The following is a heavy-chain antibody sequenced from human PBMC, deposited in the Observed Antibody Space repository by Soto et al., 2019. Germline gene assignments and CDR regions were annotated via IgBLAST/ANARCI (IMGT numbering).Heavy chain of an antibody. J-gene: IGHJ6*02. CDR3: ARELEAATAGYYYYGMDV. CDR2: ISSSSSYI. D-gene: IGHD2-15*01. V-gene: IGHV3-21*01. Sequence: PGGSLRLSCAASGFTFSSYSMNWVRQAPGKGLEWVSSISSSSSYIYYADSVKGRFTISRDNAKNSLYLQMNSLRAEDTAVYYCARELEAATAGYYYYGMDVWGQGTTVTVSS. CDR1: GFTFSSYS.